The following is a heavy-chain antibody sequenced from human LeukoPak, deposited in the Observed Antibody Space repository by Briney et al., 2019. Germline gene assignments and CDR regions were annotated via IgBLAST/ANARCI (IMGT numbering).Heavy chain of an antibody. CDR1: GYTFTSYG. CDR2: IVVGSGNT. V-gene: IGHV1-58*02. Sequence: GASVKVSCKASGYTFTSYGISWVRQARGQRLEWIGWIVVGSGNTNYAQKFQERVTITRDMSTSTAYMELSSLRSEDTAVYYCAAGGRWLRKFDYWGQGTLVTVSS. D-gene: IGHD5-24*01. J-gene: IGHJ4*02. CDR3: AAGGRWLRKFDY.